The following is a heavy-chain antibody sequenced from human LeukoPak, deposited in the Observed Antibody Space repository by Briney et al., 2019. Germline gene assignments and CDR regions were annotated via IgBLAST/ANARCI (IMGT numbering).Heavy chain of an antibody. V-gene: IGHV3-7*03. CDR3: AREHKGDYYDSSGYYSPTYYFDY. Sequence: GGSLRLSCAASGFTFSSYWMSWVRQAPGKGLEWVANIKQDGSEKYYVDSVKGRFTISRDNAKNSLYLQMNSLRAEDTAVYYCAREHKGDYYDSSGYYSPTYYFDYWGQGTLVTVSS. D-gene: IGHD3-22*01. CDR1: GFTFSSYW. CDR2: IKQDGSEK. J-gene: IGHJ4*02.